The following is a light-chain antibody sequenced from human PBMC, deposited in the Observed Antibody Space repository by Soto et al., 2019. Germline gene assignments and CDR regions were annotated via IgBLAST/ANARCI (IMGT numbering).Light chain of an antibody. CDR3: QQRSNWPSIT. Sequence: VLTQSPVTLSLSQRERAXLSCRASQSFRGLLAWYQQKPGQAPRLLIYDASNRATGIPARFSGSGSGTDFTLTINSLEPEDFAVYYCQQRSNWPSITFGQGTRLEIK. CDR1: QSFRGL. J-gene: IGKJ5*01. CDR2: DAS. V-gene: IGKV3-11*01.